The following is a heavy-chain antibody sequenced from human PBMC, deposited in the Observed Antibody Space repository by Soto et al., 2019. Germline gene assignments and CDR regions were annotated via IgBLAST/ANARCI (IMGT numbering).Heavy chain of an antibody. CDR1: SGSFSGYY. CDR3: ARSSSHP. J-gene: IGHJ5*02. V-gene: IGHV4-34*01. Sequence: PSETLSLTCAVYSGSFSGYYWSWIRQPPGKGLEWIGEINHSGSTNYNPSLKSRVTISVDTSKNQFSLKLSSVTAADTAVYYCARSSSHPWGQGTLVTVSS. D-gene: IGHD6-6*01. CDR2: INHSGST.